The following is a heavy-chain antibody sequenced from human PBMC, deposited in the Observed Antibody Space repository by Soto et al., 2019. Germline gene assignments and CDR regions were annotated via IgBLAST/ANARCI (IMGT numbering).Heavy chain of an antibody. V-gene: IGHV3-23*01. D-gene: IGHD1-7*01. CDR1: GFTFSSYA. CDR3: AKHNPPATRTTDSDY. J-gene: IGHJ4*02. CDR2: SSGSGGRT. Sequence: EVQLLESGGGLVQPGGSLRLSCAASGFTFSSYAMSWVRQAPGKGLEWVSVSSGSGGRTYYADSVKGPFTISRDNSKNTLYRQMNSLGAADTDLYYSAKHNPPATRTTDSDYWCQRTLVTCSS.